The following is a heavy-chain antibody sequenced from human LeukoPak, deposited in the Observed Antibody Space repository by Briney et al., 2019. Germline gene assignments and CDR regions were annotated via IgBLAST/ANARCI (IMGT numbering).Heavy chain of an antibody. V-gene: IGHV1-2*06. CDR2: INPNSGGT. J-gene: IGHJ4*02. D-gene: IGHD6-13*01. Sequence: ASVKVSCKASGYTFTGYYMHWVRQAPGQGLEWMGRINPNSGGTNYAQKFQGRVTMTRDTSISTAYMELSRLRSDDTAVYYCARDRVLYSSSWYAAYWGQGTLVTVSS. CDR1: GYTFTGYY. CDR3: ARDRVLYSSSWYAAY.